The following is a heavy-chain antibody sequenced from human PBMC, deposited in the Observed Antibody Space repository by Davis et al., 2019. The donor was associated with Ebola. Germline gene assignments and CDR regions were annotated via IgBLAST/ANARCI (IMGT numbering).Heavy chain of an antibody. CDR3: TTPGGQDSGYDVFDI. D-gene: IGHD5-12*01. V-gene: IGHV1-8*01. CDR1: GYSFTSYD. CDR2: MNPNSGNT. Sequence: ASVKVSCKASGYSFTSYDINWVRQASGQGLEWMGWMNPNSGNTGYAQKFQGRVTMTRDTSRTTAYMELSSLTSEDTALYYCTTPGGQDSGYDVFDIWGQGTMVTVSS. J-gene: IGHJ3*02.